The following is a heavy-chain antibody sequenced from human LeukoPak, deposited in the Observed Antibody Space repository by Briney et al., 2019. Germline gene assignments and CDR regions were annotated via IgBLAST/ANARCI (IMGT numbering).Heavy chain of an antibody. V-gene: IGHV3-21*01. D-gene: IGHD1-1*01. CDR2: ISTSSSYI. CDR1: GFSFGSYT. J-gene: IGHJ4*02. Sequence: GGSPRLSCAGCGFSFGSYTMNWVRQATGKGLEWVSSISTSSSYIYYADAVKGRFTISRDNAKNSLYLQMNSLRAEDTAVYYCARDSDWNDGLAYWGQGTLVTVSS. CDR3: ARDSDWNDGLAY.